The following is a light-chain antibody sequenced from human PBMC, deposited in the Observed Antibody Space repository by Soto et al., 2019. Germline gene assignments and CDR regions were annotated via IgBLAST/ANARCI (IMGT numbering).Light chain of an antibody. V-gene: IGKV3-15*01. CDR1: QSVSIH. Sequence: EIVMTQSPATLSVSPGERATLPCRSSQSVSIHLAWYQQKPGQAHRLLIYDTSNRATGIPDRFSGSGSGTEFTLTIRSLQSEDLAVYYCQQYSNWPPITLGQGKRLDLK. CDR2: DTS. CDR3: QQYSNWPPIT. J-gene: IGKJ5*01.